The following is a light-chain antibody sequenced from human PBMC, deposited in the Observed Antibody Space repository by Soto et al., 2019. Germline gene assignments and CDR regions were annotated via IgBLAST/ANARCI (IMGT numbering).Light chain of an antibody. J-gene: IGKJ1*01. V-gene: IGKV3-11*01. CDR1: QSVSSF. CDR2: DAS. Sequence: EIVLTQSPATLSLSPGERATLSCRASQSVSSFLGWYQQKPGQAPRLLIYDASNRATGIPARFSGSGSGTDFTHTISSLEPEDFAVYYCQQRSSWTFGQGTKVEIK. CDR3: QQRSSWT.